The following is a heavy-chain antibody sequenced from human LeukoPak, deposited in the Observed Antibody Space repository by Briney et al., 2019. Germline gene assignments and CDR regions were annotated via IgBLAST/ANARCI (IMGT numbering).Heavy chain of an antibody. CDR3: ARRLYGDAFDI. Sequence: SETLSLTCTVSGGSISSYYWSWIRQPPGKGLEWIGYFDYSGSTYYNPSLKSRVTISVDTSKNQFFLKLSSVTAPDTAVYYCARRLYGDAFDIWGQGTMVTVSS. V-gene: IGHV4-59*08. D-gene: IGHD2/OR15-2a*01. J-gene: IGHJ3*02. CDR1: GGSISSYY. CDR2: FDYSGST.